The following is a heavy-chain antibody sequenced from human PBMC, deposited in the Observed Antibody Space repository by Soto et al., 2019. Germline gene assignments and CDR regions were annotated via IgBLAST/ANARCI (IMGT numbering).Heavy chain of an antibody. CDR3: ARGLSLTVFDN. CDR2: IYYSGST. CDR1: GGAISTGGYY. V-gene: IGHV4-31*03. J-gene: IGHJ4*02. D-gene: IGHD3-9*01. Sequence: QVQLPESGPGLVKPSQTLSLTCTVSGGAISTGGYYWTWIRQHPGKGLEWMGYIYYSGSTYYNPSLQSRVTISVDTSKNQSSLKLSSVTAAGTAVYYCARGLSLTVFDNCGQGTLVSVSS.